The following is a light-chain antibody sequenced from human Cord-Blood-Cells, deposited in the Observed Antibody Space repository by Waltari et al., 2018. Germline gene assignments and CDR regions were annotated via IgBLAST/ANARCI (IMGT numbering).Light chain of an antibody. CDR2: EGS. CDR3: CSYAGSSTWV. V-gene: IGLV2-23*01. Sequence: QSALTQPASVSGSPGQSITISCTGTSSDVGSYNLVSWYQQHPGKGPKLMIYEGSKRPSGVSNRCSGSKSGNTASLTISGLQAEDEADYYCCSYAGSSTWVFGGGTKLTVL. J-gene: IGLJ3*02. CDR1: SSDVGSYNL.